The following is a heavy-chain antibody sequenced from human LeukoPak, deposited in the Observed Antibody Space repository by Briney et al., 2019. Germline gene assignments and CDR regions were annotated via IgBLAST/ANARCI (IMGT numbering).Heavy chain of an antibody. CDR3: AKDQGRDRYNYQDYFDY. D-gene: IGHD5-24*01. Sequence: GGSLRLSCAASGYTFSSYAMSWVRQAPGKGLEWVSPISGSGGITYYADSVKGRVTISRDNSQNTLYLQMNSLRDEDRAVYYCAKDQGRDRYNYQDYFDYWGQGTLVTVSS. J-gene: IGHJ4*02. CDR2: ISGSGGIT. V-gene: IGHV3-23*01. CDR1: GYTFSSYA.